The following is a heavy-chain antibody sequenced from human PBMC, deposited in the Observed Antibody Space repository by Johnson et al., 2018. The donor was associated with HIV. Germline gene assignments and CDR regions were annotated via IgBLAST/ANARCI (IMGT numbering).Heavy chain of an antibody. Sequence: VQLVESGGGVVRPGGSLRLSCAASGFIFDDYGMSLVRQASGKGLEGVSTSSYRGGTTSYAVPVKGRFTISRDNSKHTLYLQMNSLNAEDTAVYYCPRDGLSGAFDIWGQGTMVTVSS. D-gene: IGHD6-25*01. CDR1: GFIFDDYG. J-gene: IGHJ3*02. V-gene: IGHV3-23*04. CDR2: SSYRGGTT. CDR3: PRDGLSGAFDI.